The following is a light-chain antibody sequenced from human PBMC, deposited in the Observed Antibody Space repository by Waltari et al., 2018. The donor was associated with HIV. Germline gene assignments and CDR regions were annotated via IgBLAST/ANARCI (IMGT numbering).Light chain of an antibody. CDR3: ASFTDDNTLL. Sequence: SAVTQPASVSGLPGQSISLSCTGDDHDLGVYNFVSWYQQHTGKPPRLILYDVDSRASGISARFSGSKSGHTASLNISGLRAEDEAEYYCASFTDDNTLLFGGGTKVTVL. CDR2: DVD. CDR1: DHDLGVYNF. V-gene: IGLV2-14*03. J-gene: IGLJ2*01.